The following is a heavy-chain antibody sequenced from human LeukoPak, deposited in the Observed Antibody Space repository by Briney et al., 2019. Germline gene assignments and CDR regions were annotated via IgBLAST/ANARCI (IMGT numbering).Heavy chain of an antibody. CDR3: ARDGGYDSSADAFDI. V-gene: IGHV1-69*05. Sequence: ASVKVSCKASGGTFSSYAISWVRQAPGQGLEWMGGIIPIFGTANYAQKFQGRVTITTDESTSTAYMELSSLRSEDTAVYYCARDGGYDSSADAFDIWGHGTMVTVSS. CDR1: GGTFSSYA. J-gene: IGHJ3*02. D-gene: IGHD3-22*01. CDR2: IIPIFGTA.